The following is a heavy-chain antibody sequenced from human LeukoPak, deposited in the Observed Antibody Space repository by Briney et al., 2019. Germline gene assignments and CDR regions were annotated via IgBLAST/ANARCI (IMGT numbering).Heavy chain of an antibody. CDR1: GGTFSSYA. Sequence: GASVKVSCKASGGTFSSYAIRWVRQAPGQGLEWMGRIIPILGIANYAQKFQGRVTITADKSTSTAYMELSSLRSEDTAVYYCASGSSSWYYFDYWGQGTLVTVSS. V-gene: IGHV1-69*04. CDR3: ASGSSSWYYFDY. J-gene: IGHJ4*02. CDR2: IIPILGIA. D-gene: IGHD6-13*01.